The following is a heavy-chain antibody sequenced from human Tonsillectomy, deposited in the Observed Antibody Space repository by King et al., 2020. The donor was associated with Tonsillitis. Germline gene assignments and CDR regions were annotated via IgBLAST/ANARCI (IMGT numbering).Heavy chain of an antibody. J-gene: IGHJ4*02. D-gene: IGHD5-24*01. CDR1: GGSISSYY. CDR2: IYYSGST. Sequence: QLQESGPGLVKPSETLSLTCTVSGGSISSYYWSWIRQPPGKGLEWIGYIYYSGSTNYNPSLKSRVTISVDTSKNQFSLKLSSVTAADTAVYYCARVGPERLLQPNFDYWGQGTLVTVSS. CDR3: ARVGPERLLQPNFDY. V-gene: IGHV4-59*01.